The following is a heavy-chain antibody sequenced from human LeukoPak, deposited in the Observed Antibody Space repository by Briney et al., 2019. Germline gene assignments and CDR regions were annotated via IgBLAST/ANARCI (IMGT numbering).Heavy chain of an antibody. Sequence: PSETLSLTCTVSGGSISSGSYYWTWIRQPAGKGLEWIGRVYTSGTTNYNPSLQSRVTISVDTSKNQFSLRLSSVTAADTAVYYCARDHSDTIFDYWGQGTLVTVSS. CDR3: ARDHSDTIFDY. CDR1: GGSISSGSYY. CDR2: VYTSGTT. J-gene: IGHJ4*02. V-gene: IGHV4-61*02.